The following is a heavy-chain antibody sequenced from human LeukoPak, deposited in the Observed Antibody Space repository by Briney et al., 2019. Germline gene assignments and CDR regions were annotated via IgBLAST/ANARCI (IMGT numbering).Heavy chain of an antibody. CDR2: INPNSGGT. CDR1: GYTFTGYY. V-gene: IGHV1-2*02. CDR3: ARDGAHYYYYMDV. D-gene: IGHD3-16*01. Sequence: ASVKVSCKASGYTFTGYYMHWVRQAPRQGLEWMGWINPNSGGTNYAQKFQGRVTMTRDTSISTAYMELSRLRSDDTAVYYCARDGAHYYYYMDVWGKGTTVTVSS. J-gene: IGHJ6*03.